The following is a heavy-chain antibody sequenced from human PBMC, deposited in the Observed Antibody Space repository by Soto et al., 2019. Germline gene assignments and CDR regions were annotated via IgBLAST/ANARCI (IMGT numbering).Heavy chain of an antibody. CDR1: GGSISSSSYY. Sequence: SETLSLTCTVSGGSISSSSYYWGWIRQPPGKGLEWIGSIYYSGSTYYNPSLKSRVTISVDTSKNQFSLKLSSVTAADTAVYYCAGSNYDFWSGYYVYYGMDVWGQGTTVTVSS. J-gene: IGHJ6*02. CDR3: AGSNYDFWSGYYVYYGMDV. D-gene: IGHD3-3*01. CDR2: IYYSGST. V-gene: IGHV4-39*01.